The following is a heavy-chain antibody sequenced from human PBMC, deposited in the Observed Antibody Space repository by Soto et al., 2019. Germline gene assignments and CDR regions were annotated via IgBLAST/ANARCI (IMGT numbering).Heavy chain of an antibody. V-gene: IGHV1-69*12. CDR1: GGTFRTSA. Sequence: QVQLVQSGAAVKKPGSSVKVSCKTSGGTFRTSAISWVRQAPGQGIEWMGGIMPVFPTRDYAQKFQGRVTITADESTSTAYMELSSLRSEDTAVYYCARDKDRQQLGGNYYYIMDVWGQGTTVTVSS. CDR2: IMPVFPTR. CDR3: ARDKDRQQLGGNYYYIMDV. J-gene: IGHJ6*01. D-gene: IGHD3-3*02.